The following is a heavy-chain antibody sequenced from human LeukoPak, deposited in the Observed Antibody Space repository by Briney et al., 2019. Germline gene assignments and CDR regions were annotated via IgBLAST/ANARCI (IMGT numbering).Heavy chain of an antibody. V-gene: IGHV4-38-2*02. CDR1: GFTFSNYA. CDR3: ATDSGSYSRAFDI. D-gene: IGHD1-26*01. Sequence: GSLRLSCAASGFTFSNYAMSWVRQAPGKGLEWIGSIYHSGKTYYNPSLKSRVTISVDTSKNQFSLKLSSVTAADTAVYYCATDSGSYSRAFDIWGQGTMVTVSS. J-gene: IGHJ3*02. CDR2: IYHSGKT.